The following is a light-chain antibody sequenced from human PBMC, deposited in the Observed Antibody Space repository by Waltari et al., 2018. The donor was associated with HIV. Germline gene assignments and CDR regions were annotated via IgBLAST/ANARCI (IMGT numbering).Light chain of an antibody. Sequence: QSVLTPPPSVSGAPGQGVTISCTGGSSNIGAGFDVHWYQQFPGTAPKLLIYGSTNRQSGVPDRFSGSKSGPSASLAIVGLQAEDEADYYCQSYDSSLSGWVFGGGTKLTVL. CDR2: GST. CDR1: SSNIGAGFD. J-gene: IGLJ3*02. CDR3: QSYDSSLSGWV. V-gene: IGLV1-40*01.